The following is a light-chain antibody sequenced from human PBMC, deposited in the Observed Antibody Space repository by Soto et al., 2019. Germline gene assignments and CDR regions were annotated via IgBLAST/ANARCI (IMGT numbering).Light chain of an antibody. V-gene: IGLV2-14*01. CDR1: SSDVGGYNY. CDR3: SSYTSSTTDV. J-gene: IGLJ1*01. Sequence: QSVLTQPASVSGSPGQSITISCTGTSSDVGGYNYVSWYQQHPGKAPKLMIYDVSNRPSGVSNRFSGSKSDNTASLTISGLQAEDEADYYCSSYTSSTTDVFGTGTKVTLL. CDR2: DVS.